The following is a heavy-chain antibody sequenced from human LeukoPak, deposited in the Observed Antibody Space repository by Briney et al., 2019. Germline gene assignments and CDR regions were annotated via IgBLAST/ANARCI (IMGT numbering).Heavy chain of an antibody. CDR1: GFTFSSYW. Sequence: PGGSLRLSCAASGFTFSSYWLSWVRQAPGKGLEWVANIKQDGSEKYYVDSVKGRFTISRDNAENSLYLQMTSLGAEDTAVYYCARATPISGWYSVYWGQGTLVVVSS. CDR2: IKQDGSEK. D-gene: IGHD6-19*01. V-gene: IGHV3-7*01. CDR3: ARATPISGWYSVY. J-gene: IGHJ4*02.